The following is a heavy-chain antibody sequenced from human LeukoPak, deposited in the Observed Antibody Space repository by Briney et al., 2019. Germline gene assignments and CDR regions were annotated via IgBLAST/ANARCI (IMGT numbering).Heavy chain of an antibody. CDR3: ARGCSGGSCYFDY. V-gene: IGHV4-34*01. CDR1: GGSFSGYY. Sequence: SETLSLTCAVYGGSFSGYYWSWIRQPPGKGLEWIGEINHSGSTNYNPSLKSRVTISVDTSKNQFSLKLSSVTAADTAVYYCARGCSGGSCYFDYWGKGTLVTVSS. D-gene: IGHD2-15*01. J-gene: IGHJ4*02. CDR2: INHSGST.